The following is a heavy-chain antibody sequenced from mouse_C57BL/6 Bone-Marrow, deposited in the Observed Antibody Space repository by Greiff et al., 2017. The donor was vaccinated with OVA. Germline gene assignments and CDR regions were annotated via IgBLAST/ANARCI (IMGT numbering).Heavy chain of an antibody. D-gene: IGHD4-1*01. CDR2: INPNSGST. J-gene: IGHJ2*01. V-gene: IGHV1-64*01. CDR3: ARDWDGYFDY. Sequence: QVQLQQPGAELVKPGASVKLSCKASGYTFTSYWMHWVKQRPGQGLEWIGMINPNSGSTNYNEKFKSKATLTVDKSSSTAYMQLSSLTSEDSAVYYCARDWDGYFDYWGQGTTLTVSS. CDR1: GYTFTSYW.